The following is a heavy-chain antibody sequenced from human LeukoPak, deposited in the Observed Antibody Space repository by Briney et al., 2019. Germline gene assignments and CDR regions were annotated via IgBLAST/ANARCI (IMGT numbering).Heavy chain of an antibody. CDR2: ISGSGGGT. CDR3: AKVLTGYRDAFDI. CDR1: GFTFSSYA. J-gene: IGHJ3*02. D-gene: IGHD3-9*01. V-gene: IGHV3-23*01. Sequence: PGGSLRLSCAASGFTFSSYAMSWVRQAPGKGLEWVSAISGSGGGTYYADSVKGRFTISRDNSKNTLYLQMNSLRAEDTAVYYCAKVLTGYRDAFDIWGQGTMVTVSS.